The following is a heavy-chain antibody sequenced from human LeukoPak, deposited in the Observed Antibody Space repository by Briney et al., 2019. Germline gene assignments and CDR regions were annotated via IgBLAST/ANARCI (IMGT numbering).Heavy chain of an antibody. Sequence: GGSLRLSCAASGFIFSDYSMNWARQTPGKGLEWISYVGIDSGNTKYADSVKGRFTISGDNAKKSLYLQMNSLRVEDTAVYYCARDYRFAFDNWGQGTLVTVSS. CDR1: GFIFSDYS. CDR2: VGIDSGNT. V-gene: IGHV3-21*05. J-gene: IGHJ4*02. CDR3: ARDYRFAFDN.